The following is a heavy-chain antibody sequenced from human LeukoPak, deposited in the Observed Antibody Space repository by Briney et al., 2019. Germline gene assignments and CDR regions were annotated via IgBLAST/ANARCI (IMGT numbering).Heavy chain of an antibody. CDR2: ISSSSYI. V-gene: IGHV3-21*01. Sequence: GGSLRLSCTVSGFSLSSYALSWVRQAPGKGLEWVSSISSSSYIYYADSVKGRFTISRDNAKNSLYLQMNSLRAEDTAVYYCAREIIAVAGSGAFDIWGQGTMVTVSS. CDR3: AREIIAVAGSGAFDI. D-gene: IGHD6-19*01. CDR1: GFSLSSYA. J-gene: IGHJ3*02.